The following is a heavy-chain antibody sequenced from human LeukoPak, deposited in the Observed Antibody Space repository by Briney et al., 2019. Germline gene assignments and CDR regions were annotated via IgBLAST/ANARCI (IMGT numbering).Heavy chain of an antibody. CDR1: GFTFSKAW. CDR3: TTYYYVGYFDS. J-gene: IGHJ4*02. CDR2: IKTKTEGETR. V-gene: IGHV3-15*01. Sequence: PGGSLRLSCAASGFTFSKAWMSWVRQAPGKGLEWVGRIKTKTEGETRDYAAPVQGRFTISRDDSKNTLSLQMNSLKTEDTAVYYCTTYYYVGYFDSWGQGTLVTVSS. D-gene: IGHD3-10*02.